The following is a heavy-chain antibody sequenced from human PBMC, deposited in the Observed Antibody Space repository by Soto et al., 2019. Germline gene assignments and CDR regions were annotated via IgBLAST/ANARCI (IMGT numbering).Heavy chain of an antibody. J-gene: IGHJ4*02. CDR3: ARNGALDH. CDR1: GGSISSGDYY. V-gene: IGHV4-30-4*01. Sequence: QVQLQESGPGLVKPSQTLSLTCTVSGGSISSGDYYWSWIRQPPGKGQEWIGYTLYSGTTNYNPSLETRLSISVDTSTNQVPRKLTSVTAADTAVYYCARNGALDHWGRGTLVTVSS. CDR2: TLYSGTT. D-gene: IGHD2-8*01.